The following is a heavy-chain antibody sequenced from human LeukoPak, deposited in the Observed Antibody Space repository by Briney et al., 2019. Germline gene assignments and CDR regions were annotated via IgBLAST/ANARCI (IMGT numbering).Heavy chain of an antibody. V-gene: IGHV1-2*02. CDR2: INPNSGGI. CDR3: ARVVGAALAPYYYYYYMDV. Sequence: ASVKVSCKTSRYTFTGYYMHWVRQAPGQGLEWMGWINPNSGGINYAQKFQGRVTMTRNTSISTAYMELSSLRSEDTAVYYCARVVGAALAPYYYYYYMDVWGKGTTVTISS. J-gene: IGHJ6*03. CDR1: RYTFTGYY. D-gene: IGHD1-26*01.